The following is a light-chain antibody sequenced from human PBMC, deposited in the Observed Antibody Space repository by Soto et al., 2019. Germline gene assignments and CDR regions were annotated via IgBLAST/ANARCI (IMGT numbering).Light chain of an antibody. CDR1: QGISNY. Sequence: DIQMTQSPSSLSASLGDRGTISCRASQGISNYLAWYQQKPGKVPKLLIYAASTFQSGLPSRFSGSGSGADLALTISILHPEYDANYYYQKYNYAHTITVGQGTKVDIK. J-gene: IGKJ1*01. CDR3: QKYNYAHTIT. CDR2: AAS. V-gene: IGKV1-27*01.